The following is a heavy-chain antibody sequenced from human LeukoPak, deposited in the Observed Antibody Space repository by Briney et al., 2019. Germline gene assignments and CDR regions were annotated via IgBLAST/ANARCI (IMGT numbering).Heavy chain of an antibody. CDR2: INHSGST. D-gene: IGHD6-13*01. CDR1: GYSISSGYY. Sequence: SETLSLTCTVSGYSISSGYYWSWIRQPPGKGLEWIGEINHSGSTNYNPSLKSRVTISVDTSKNQFSLKLSSVTAADTAVYYCARADYSSTWSHDYYYMDVWGKGTTVTVSS. J-gene: IGHJ6*03. CDR3: ARADYSSTWSHDYYYMDV. V-gene: IGHV4-38-2*02.